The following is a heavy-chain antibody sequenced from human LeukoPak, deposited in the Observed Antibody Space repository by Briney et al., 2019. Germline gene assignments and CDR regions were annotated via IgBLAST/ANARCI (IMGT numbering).Heavy chain of an antibody. Sequence: GGSLRLSCAASGLTFSSYAMSWVRQAPGKGLEWVSGISGSGGNTYYADSVKGRFTISRDNSKNTLYLQMNSLRAEDTAVYYCAKPLSITMIVVVTYAFDIWGQGTMVTVSS. J-gene: IGHJ3*02. CDR3: AKPLSITMIVVVTYAFDI. V-gene: IGHV3-23*01. D-gene: IGHD3-22*01. CDR2: ISGSGGNT. CDR1: GLTFSSYA.